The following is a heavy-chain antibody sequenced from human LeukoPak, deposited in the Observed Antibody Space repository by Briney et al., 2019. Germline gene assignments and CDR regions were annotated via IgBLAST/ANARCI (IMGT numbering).Heavy chain of an antibody. V-gene: IGHV3-30*18. D-gene: IGHD5-12*01. CDR2: VSYDGSKK. CDR1: GFTFSSYG. CDR3: AKDVKFSWPFYFDY. J-gene: IGHJ4*02. Sequence: GRSLRLSCAASGFTFSSYGMHWVRQAPGKGLEWLAFVSYDGSKKYYSDSVKGRFTISRDNSKNTLFLQMNSLRAEDTAVYSCAKDVKFSWPFYFDYWGQGTLVTVSS.